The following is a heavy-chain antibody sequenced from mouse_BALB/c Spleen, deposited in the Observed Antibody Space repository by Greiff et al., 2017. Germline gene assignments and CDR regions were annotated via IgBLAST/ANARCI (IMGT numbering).Heavy chain of an antibody. CDR3: ARSRSYWYFDV. Sequence: QVQLQQSGAELARPGASVKLSCKASGYTFTSYWMQWVKQRPGQGLEWIGAIYPGDGDTRYTQKFKGKATLTADKSSSTAYMQLSSLASEDSAVYYCARSRSYWYFDVWGAGTTVTVSS. CDR2: IYPGDGDT. V-gene: IGHV1-87*01. CDR1: GYTFTSYW. J-gene: IGHJ1*01.